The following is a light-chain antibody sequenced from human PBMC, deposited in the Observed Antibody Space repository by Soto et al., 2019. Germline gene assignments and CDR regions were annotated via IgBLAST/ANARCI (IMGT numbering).Light chain of an antibody. CDR3: QQRSNWPPA. CDR2: DAS. CDR1: QSVSSY. Sequence: EIVLTQSPATLSLSPGERATLSYRASQSVSSYLAWYQQKPGQAPRLLIYDASNRATGIPARFSGSGSGTDFTLTNSSLEPEDFTVYYCQQRSNWPPAFGGGTKVEIK. J-gene: IGKJ4*01. V-gene: IGKV3-11*01.